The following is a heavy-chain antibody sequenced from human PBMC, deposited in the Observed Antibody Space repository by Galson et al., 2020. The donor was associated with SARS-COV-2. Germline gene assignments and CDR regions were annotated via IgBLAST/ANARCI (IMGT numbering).Heavy chain of an antibody. CDR3: ARDTGGGSGSDY. CDR1: GFTFSSYA. V-gene: IGHV3-30*04. J-gene: IGHJ4*02. CDR2: ISYDGSNK. Sequence: GESLKISCAASGFTFSSYAMHWVRQAPGKGLEWVAVISYDGSNKYYADSVKGRFTISRDNSKNTLYLQMNSLRAEDTAVYYCARDTGGGSGSDYWGQGTLVTVSS. D-gene: IGHD6-19*01.